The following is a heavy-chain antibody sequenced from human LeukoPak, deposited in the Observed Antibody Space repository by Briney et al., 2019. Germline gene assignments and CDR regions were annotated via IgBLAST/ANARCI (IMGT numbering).Heavy chain of an antibody. CDR3: ARDSPRGIAARPDYYYMDV. CDR2: IKQDGSEK. CDR1: GFTFSSYW. Sequence: GESLRLSCAASGFTFSSYWMGWVRQAPGKGLEWVANIKQDGSEKYYVDSVKGRFAISRDNAKNSLYLQMNSLRAEDTAVYYCARDSPRGIAARPDYYYMDVWGKGTTVTVSS. V-gene: IGHV3-7*03. J-gene: IGHJ6*03. D-gene: IGHD6-6*01.